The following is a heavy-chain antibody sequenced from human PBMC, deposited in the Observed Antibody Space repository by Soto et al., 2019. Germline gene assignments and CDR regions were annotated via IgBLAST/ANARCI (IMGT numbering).Heavy chain of an antibody. CDR3: ARSSSTRYYNMDV. J-gene: IGHJ6*02. CDR2: ISSSTSYT. Sequence: SGGSLRLSCAASGFSFSDHYMSWIRQSPGKGLEWLSYISSSTSYTNYADSVKGRFTISRDNAKNSLYLQMNSLRAEDTAVYYCARSSSTRYYNMDVWGQGTTVTSP. V-gene: IGHV3-11*06. CDR1: GFSFSDHY. D-gene: IGHD2-2*01.